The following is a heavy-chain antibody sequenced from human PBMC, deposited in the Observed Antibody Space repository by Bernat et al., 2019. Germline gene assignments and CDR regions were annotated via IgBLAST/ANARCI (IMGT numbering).Heavy chain of an antibody. D-gene: IGHD3-10*01. CDR2: ISASGGST. V-gene: IGHV3-23*01. CDR1: GFTFSSYA. CDR3: ATTGKYFGSGQYYFDN. J-gene: IGHJ4*02. Sequence: EVQLLESGGGLVQPGGSLRLSCVGSGFTFSSYAMTWVRQAPGKGLGWVSGISASGGSTYYADSVKGRFTISRDNSKNTLYLQMNSLRAEDTAVYYCATTGKYFGSGQYYFDNWGQGTLVTVSS.